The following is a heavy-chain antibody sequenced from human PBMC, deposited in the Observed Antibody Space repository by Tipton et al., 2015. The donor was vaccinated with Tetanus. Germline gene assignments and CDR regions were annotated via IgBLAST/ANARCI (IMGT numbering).Heavy chain of an antibody. D-gene: IGHD4-23*01. Sequence: SLRLSCAASGLTFSSYSMNWVRQAPGKGLEWVSSISSSSYIYYADSVKGRFTISRDNAKNSLYLQMNRLRAEDTAVYYCARDPPDGGPFLYVDLCDRGSLVTVSS. CDR3: ARDPPDGGPFLYVDL. J-gene: IGHJ2*01. CDR2: ISSSSYI. CDR1: GLTFSSYS. V-gene: IGHV3-21*01.